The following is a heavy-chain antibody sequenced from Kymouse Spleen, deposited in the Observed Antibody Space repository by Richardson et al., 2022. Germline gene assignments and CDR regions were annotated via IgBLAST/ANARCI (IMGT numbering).Heavy chain of an antibody. CDR3: ARGRRGIAADNWFDP. CDR2: INHSGST. D-gene: IGHD6-6*01. J-gene: IGHJ5*02. CDR1: GGSFSGYY. V-gene: IGHV4-34*01. Sequence: QVQLQQWGAGLLKPSETLSLTCAVYGGSFSGYYWSWIRQPPGKGLEWIGEINHSGSTNYNPSLKSRVTISVDTSKNQFSLKLSSVTAADTAVYYCARGRRGIAADNWFDPWGQGTLVTVSS.